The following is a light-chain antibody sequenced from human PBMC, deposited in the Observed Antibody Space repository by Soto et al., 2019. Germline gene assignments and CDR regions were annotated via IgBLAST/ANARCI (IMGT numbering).Light chain of an antibody. J-gene: IGKJ3*01. CDR3: LQSYSSPFT. Sequence: IQMTQSPSSLSASVGDRVTITCRASQSISSYLNWYQQKPGKAPHLLIYAASSLQSGVPSKFSGSVSGTDFPLTISSLQPEDFATYYCLQSYSSPFTFGPGTTVDI. V-gene: IGKV1-39*01. CDR1: QSISSY. CDR2: AAS.